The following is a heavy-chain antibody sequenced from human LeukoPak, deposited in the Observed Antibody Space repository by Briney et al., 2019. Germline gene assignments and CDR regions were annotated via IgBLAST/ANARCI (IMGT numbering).Heavy chain of an antibody. CDR3: AKFLPTHIVVANYYFDY. CDR1: GFTFSSYA. V-gene: IGHV3-23*01. CDR2: ISGSGGST. Sequence: GGSLRLSCAASGFTFSSYAMSWVRQAPGKGLEWVSAISGSGGSTYYADSVKGRFTISRDNSKNTLYLQTNSLRAEDTAVYYCAKFLPTHIVVANYYFDYWGQGTLVTVSS. D-gene: IGHD2-21*01. J-gene: IGHJ4*02.